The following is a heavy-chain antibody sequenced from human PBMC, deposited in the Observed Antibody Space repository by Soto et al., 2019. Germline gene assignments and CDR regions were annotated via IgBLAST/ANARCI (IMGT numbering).Heavy chain of an antibody. CDR3: ERARTIFGVVRHFDY. CDR1: GYSFTSYW. D-gene: IGHD3-3*01. Sequence: GESLKISCNGSGYSFTSYWIGWVRQMPGKGLEWMGIIYPGDSDTRYSPSFQGQVTISADKSISTAYLQWSSLKASDTAMYYCERARTIFGVVRHFDYWGQGTPVTVSS. V-gene: IGHV5-51*01. J-gene: IGHJ4*02. CDR2: IYPGDSDT.